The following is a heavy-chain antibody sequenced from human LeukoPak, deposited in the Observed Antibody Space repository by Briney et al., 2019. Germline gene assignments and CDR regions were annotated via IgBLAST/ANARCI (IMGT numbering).Heavy chain of an antibody. D-gene: IGHD5-12*01. V-gene: IGHV1-2*02. CDR2: INPNSGGT. CDR3: ARVPWGLRYFDY. Sequence: ASVKVSCKASGYTFTDFYVHLVRQAPGRGLERLGWINPNSGGTNYAQKFQGRVTMTRDTSISTAYMDLSSLRSDDTAVYYCARVPWGLRYFDYWGQGTLVTVSS. J-gene: IGHJ4*02. CDR1: GYTFTDFY.